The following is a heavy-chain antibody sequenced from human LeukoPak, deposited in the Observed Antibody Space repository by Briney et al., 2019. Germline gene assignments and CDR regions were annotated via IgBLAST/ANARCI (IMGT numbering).Heavy chain of an antibody. CDR2: ISAYNGNT. CDR1: GCTFTSYG. Sequence: GASVKVSCKASGCTFTSYGISWVRQAPGQGLEWMGWISAYNGNTNYAQKLQGRVTMTTDTSTSTAYMELRSLRSDDTAVYYCARAAKASLLYYFDYWGQGTLVTVSS. J-gene: IGHJ4*02. CDR3: ARAAKASLLYYFDY. V-gene: IGHV1-18*04. D-gene: IGHD2-15*01.